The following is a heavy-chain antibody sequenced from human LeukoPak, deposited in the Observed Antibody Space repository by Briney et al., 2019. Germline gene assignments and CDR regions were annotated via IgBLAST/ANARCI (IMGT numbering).Heavy chain of an antibody. V-gene: IGHV3-48*03. J-gene: IGHJ6*02. CDR1: GFTFSSYE. Sequence: GGSLRLSCAASGFTFSSYEMNWVRQAPGKGLEWVSYISTSGSSTNYADSVRGRFTISRDNAKNSLYLQMNSLRAEDTAVYYCARGHYGLDVWGQGTTVTVSS. CDR3: ARGHYGLDV. CDR2: ISTSGSST.